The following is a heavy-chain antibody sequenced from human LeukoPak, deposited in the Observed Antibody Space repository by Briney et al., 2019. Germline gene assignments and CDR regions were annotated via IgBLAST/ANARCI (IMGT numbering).Heavy chain of an antibody. Sequence: GSLKISCKGSGFTFTSYWIAWVRQMPGKGLEWMGIIYPGDSDTRYSPSFQGQVTTSADKSISTAYLQWSSLKASDTAIYYCARLGAAAGIDYWGQGTLVTVS. J-gene: IGHJ4*02. CDR3: ARLGAAAGIDY. CDR1: GFTFTSYW. CDR2: IYPGDSDT. V-gene: IGHV5-51*01. D-gene: IGHD6-13*01.